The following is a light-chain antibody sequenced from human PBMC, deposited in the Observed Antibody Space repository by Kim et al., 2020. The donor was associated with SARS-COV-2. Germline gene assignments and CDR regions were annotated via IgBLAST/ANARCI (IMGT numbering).Light chain of an antibody. Sequence: GVTFSCTGGSSNIGAGYDVHWYQQLPGTAPKLLIYGNSNRPSGVPDRFSGSKSGTSASLAITGLQAEDEADYYCQSYDSSLSGSVFGGGTKVTVL. V-gene: IGLV1-40*01. J-gene: IGLJ2*01. CDR3: QSYDSSLSGSV. CDR2: GNS. CDR1: SSNIGAGYD.